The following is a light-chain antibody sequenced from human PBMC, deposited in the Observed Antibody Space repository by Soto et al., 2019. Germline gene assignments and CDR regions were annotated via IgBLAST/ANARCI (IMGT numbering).Light chain of an antibody. V-gene: IGLV2-14*03. J-gene: IGLJ2*01. Sequence: QSALTQPASVSGSPGRSVTISCTGSSSDVGDFNYVSWYQHLPGRAPKLIIYDVTNRPSGISYRFSASKSGRTASLTISGLQAEDEADYYCSSYSSSSTHVVFGGGTKPTVL. CDR2: DVT. CDR3: SSYSSSSTHVV. CDR1: SSDVGDFNY.